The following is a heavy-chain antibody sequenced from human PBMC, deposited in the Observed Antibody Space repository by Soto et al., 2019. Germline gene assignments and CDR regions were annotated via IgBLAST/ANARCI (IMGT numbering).Heavy chain of an antibody. CDR2: ISYDGINK. CDR1: GFTFNTYG. Sequence: QVQLVESGGGVVQPGRSLGLSCAASGFTFNTYGMHWVRQAPGKGLEWVAAISYDGINKYYADSVKGRFTISRDNSKNTPYVQMNSLRAEDTAVYYCARSPQPTRGIHWYFDLWGRGILVTVSS. D-gene: IGHD2-2*01. V-gene: IGHV3-30*03. CDR3: ARSPQPTRGIHWYFDL. J-gene: IGHJ2*01.